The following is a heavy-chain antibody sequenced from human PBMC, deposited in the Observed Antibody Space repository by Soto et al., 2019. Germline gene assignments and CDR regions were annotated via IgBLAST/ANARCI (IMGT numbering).Heavy chain of an antibody. J-gene: IGHJ6*02. CDR3: ARAYGESYYYYYGMDV. CDR1: GGSISSYY. Sequence: KASETLSLTCTVSGGSISSYYWSWIRQPPGKGLEWIGYIYYSGSTNYNPSLKSRVTISVDTSKNQFSLKLSSVTAADTAVYYCARAYGESYYYYYGMDVWGQGTTVTVYS. D-gene: IGHD4-17*01. CDR2: IYYSGST. V-gene: IGHV4-59*01.